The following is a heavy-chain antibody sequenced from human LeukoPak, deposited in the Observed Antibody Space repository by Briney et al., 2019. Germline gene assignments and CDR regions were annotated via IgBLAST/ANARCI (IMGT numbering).Heavy chain of an antibody. D-gene: IGHD6-19*01. J-gene: IGHJ5*02. CDR3: VRDHSGWSLDP. V-gene: IGHV3-48*03. CDR2: ISSSGSTI. Sequence: GGSLRLSCAASGFTFSSYEMNWVRQAPGKGLEWVSYISSSGSTIYYADSVKGRFTISRDNAKNSLYLQMNSLRAEDTAVYYCVRDHSGWSLDPWGQGTLVTVSS. CDR1: GFTFSSYE.